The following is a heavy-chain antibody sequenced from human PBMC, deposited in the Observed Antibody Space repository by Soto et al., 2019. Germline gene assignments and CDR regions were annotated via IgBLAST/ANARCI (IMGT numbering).Heavy chain of an antibody. Sequence: QVQLVESGGGVVQPGRSLRLSCAASGFTFSSYAMHWVRQAPGKGLEWVAVISYDGSNKYYADSVKGRFTISRVNSKNTLYLQMNSLRAEDTAVYYCAKEGVGATRVGFDYWGQGTLVTVSS. J-gene: IGHJ4*02. CDR2: ISYDGSNK. CDR1: GFTFSSYA. D-gene: IGHD1-26*01. CDR3: AKEGVGATRVGFDY. V-gene: IGHV3-30-3*01.